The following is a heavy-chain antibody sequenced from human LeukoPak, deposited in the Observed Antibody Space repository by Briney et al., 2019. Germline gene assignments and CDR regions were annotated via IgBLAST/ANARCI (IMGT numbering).Heavy chain of an antibody. J-gene: IGHJ4*02. CDR3: TTDKGVTTSFDY. V-gene: IGHV3-15*01. D-gene: IGHD4-11*01. CDR2: IKSKTDGGTI. CDR1: GFTFTNAW. Sequence: TGGSLRLSCAASGFTFTNAWMSWVRQAPGKGLEWVGRIKSKTDGGTIDYGAPVKGRFTISRDDPQNTLYLQMDSLKTEDTAVYYCTTDKGVTTSFDYWGQGTLVTVSS.